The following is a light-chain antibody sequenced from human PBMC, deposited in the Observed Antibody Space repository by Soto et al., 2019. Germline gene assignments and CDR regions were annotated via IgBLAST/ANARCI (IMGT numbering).Light chain of an antibody. CDR2: DAS. V-gene: IGKV1-39*01. Sequence: DIQMTQSPSFLSASVGDRVTITCRASQSISSYLNWYQQKPGKAPKLLIFDASSLQSGVPSRFSGSGSGTDFTLTISSLQPEDFAIYYCQQSYSDPRTFGQGTKVEIK. J-gene: IGKJ1*01. CDR3: QQSYSDPRT. CDR1: QSISSY.